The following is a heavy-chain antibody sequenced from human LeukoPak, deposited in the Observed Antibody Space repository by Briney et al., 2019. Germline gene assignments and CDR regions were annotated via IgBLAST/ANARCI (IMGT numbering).Heavy chain of an antibody. D-gene: IGHD1-26*01. CDR2: ISPTGSTT. CDR1: GFSFSGHW. J-gene: IGHJ4*02. V-gene: IGHV3-74*01. Sequence: PGGSLRLSCTASGFSFSGHWMHWARQLPGKGLVWVSRISPTGSTTSYADSVKGRFTISRDNAKNSLYLQMNTLRAEDTAVYYCARVYSGSYPDYWGQGTLVTVSS. CDR3: ARVYSGSYPDY.